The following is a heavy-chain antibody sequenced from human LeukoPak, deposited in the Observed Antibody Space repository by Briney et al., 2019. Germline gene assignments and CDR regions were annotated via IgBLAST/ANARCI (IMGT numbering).Heavy chain of an antibody. CDR1: GFTFNTLW. CDR3: ARAPSEIGGYYPEYFRH. J-gene: IGHJ1*01. Sequence: GESLRLSCAASGFTFNTLWMTWVRQAPGKGLEWVANIRQDGSEKHYVDSVKGRFTISRGNAKKTVSLQMNSLRPEDTGVYYCARAPSEIGGYYPEYFRHWGQGTLVTVSS. V-gene: IGHV3-7*01. CDR2: IRQDGSEK. D-gene: IGHD3-22*01.